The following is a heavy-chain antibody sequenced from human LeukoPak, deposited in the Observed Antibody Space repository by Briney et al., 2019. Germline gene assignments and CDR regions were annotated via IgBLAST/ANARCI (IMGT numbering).Heavy chain of an antibody. Sequence: PGGSLRLSCAASGFIVSSNYMSWVRQAPGKGLEWVSVIYSGGSTYYADSVKGRFTISRDNSKNTLYLQMNSLRAEDTAVYYCARWSYYYFDCWGQGTLVTVSS. CDR3: ARWSYYYFDC. CDR2: IYSGGST. V-gene: IGHV3-53*01. D-gene: IGHD1-26*01. J-gene: IGHJ4*02. CDR1: GFIVSSNY.